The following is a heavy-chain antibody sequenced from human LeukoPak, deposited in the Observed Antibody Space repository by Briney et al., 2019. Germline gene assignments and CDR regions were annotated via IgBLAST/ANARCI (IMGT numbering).Heavy chain of an antibody. Sequence: PGGSLRLSCAASGFTFSSYAMSWVRQAPGKGLEWVSAISGSGGSTYYADSVKGRFTISRDNAKNSLYLQMNSLRAEDTAVYYCAREGSLGELLDYWGQGTLVTVSS. CDR2: ISGSGGST. D-gene: IGHD3-10*01. CDR1: GFTFSSYA. J-gene: IGHJ4*02. CDR3: AREGSLGELLDY. V-gene: IGHV3-23*01.